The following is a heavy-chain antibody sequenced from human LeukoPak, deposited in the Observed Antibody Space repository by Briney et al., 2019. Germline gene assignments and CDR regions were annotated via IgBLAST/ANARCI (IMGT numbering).Heavy chain of an antibody. CDR2: INPNSGGT. V-gene: IGHV1-2*02. Sequence: ASVKVSCKASGYTFTGYYMHWVRQAPGQGLEWMGWINPNSGGTNYAQKFQGRVTMTRDTSTSTAYMELSRLRSDDTAVYYCARTQIVGYSYGYLFDYWGQGTLVTVSS. D-gene: IGHD5-18*01. CDR1: GYTFTGYY. CDR3: ARTQIVGYSYGYLFDY. J-gene: IGHJ4*02.